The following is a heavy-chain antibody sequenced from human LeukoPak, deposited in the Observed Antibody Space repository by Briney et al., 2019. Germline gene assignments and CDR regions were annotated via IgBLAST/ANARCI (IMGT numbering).Heavy chain of an antibody. CDR1: GFTFDDYA. CDR3: AKGEQWLVVHDAFDI. Sequence: PGRSLRLSCAASGFTFDDYAMHWVRQAPGKGLEWVSGISWNSGSIGYADSVKGRFTISRDNAENSLYLQMNSLRAEDTALYYCAKGEQWLVVHDAFDIWGQGTMVTVSS. D-gene: IGHD6-19*01. CDR2: ISWNSGSI. J-gene: IGHJ3*02. V-gene: IGHV3-9*01.